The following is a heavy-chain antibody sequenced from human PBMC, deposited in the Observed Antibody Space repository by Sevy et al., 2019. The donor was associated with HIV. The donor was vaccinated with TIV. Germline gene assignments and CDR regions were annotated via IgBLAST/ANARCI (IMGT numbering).Heavy chain of an antibody. V-gene: IGHV3-30-3*01. CDR2: ISHVGNYK. J-gene: IGHJ4*02. D-gene: IGHD2-21*02. CDR3: ARLFSCGGDCYYLDY. Sequence: GSLRLSCAASGFTFSNYDMPWVRQAPGKGLEGVAGISHVGNYKNYADSVKVRFTISRDDFKNTLYLQMSSLRPEDTAVYFCARLFSCGGDCYYLDYWGQGALVTVSS. CDR1: GFTFSNYD.